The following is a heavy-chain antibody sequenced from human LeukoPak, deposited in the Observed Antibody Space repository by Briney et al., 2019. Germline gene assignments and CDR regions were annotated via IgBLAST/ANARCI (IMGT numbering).Heavy chain of an antibody. D-gene: IGHD6-13*01. V-gene: IGHV3-74*01. J-gene: IGHJ6*03. CDR2: INSDGSST. CDR1: GFTFNSYW. CDR3: ARDREEYSSSWSVYYYYYYMDV. Sequence: GGSPRLSCAASGFTFNSYWMHWVRQAPGKGLVWVSRINSDGSSTSYADSVKGRFTISRDNAKNTLYLQMNSLRAEDTAVYYCARDREEYSSSWSVYYYYYYMDVWGKGTTVTVSS.